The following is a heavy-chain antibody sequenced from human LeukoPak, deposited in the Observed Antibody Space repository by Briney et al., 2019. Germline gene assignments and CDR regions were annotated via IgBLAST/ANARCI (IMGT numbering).Heavy chain of an antibody. J-gene: IGHJ4*02. CDR1: GFTFSSYP. V-gene: IGHV3-23*01. D-gene: IGHD6-13*01. CDR2: VTGSGGST. CDR3: AKRHNAGIAAGGYFDF. Sequence: GGSLRLSCAASGFTFSSYPMTWVRQAPGKGLEWVSTVTGSGGSTYYSDSVKGRFTISRDNSKNTLFLQMKSPRAEDTAVYYCAKRHNAGIAAGGYFDFWGQGSLVAVSS.